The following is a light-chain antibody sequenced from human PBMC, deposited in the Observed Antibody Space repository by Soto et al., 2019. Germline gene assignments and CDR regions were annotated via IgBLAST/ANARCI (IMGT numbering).Light chain of an antibody. Sequence: DIPMTQSPSSLSASVGDRVTITCRASQSISTYLNWYQHKPGKAPKVLIYAVSSLQSGVPSRFSGGGSGTDFTLTITSLQPEDSATYYCQHSYGTPRTFGQGTKVEIK. CDR1: QSISTY. CDR3: QHSYGTPRT. V-gene: IGKV1-39*01. J-gene: IGKJ1*01. CDR2: AVS.